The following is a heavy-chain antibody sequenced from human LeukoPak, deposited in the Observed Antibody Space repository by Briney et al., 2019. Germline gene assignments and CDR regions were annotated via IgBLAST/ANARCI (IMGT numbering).Heavy chain of an antibody. Sequence: PGGSLRLSCAASGFTFSSYAMSWVRQAPGKGLEWFSAISGSGGSTYYADSVKGRFTISRDNSKNTLYLQMNSLRAEDTAVYYCAKGLTNYYGSGSYPSYFDYWGQGTLVTVSS. CDR2: ISGSGGST. V-gene: IGHV3-23*01. D-gene: IGHD3-10*01. CDR3: AKGLTNYYGSGSYPSYFDY. J-gene: IGHJ4*02. CDR1: GFTFSSYA.